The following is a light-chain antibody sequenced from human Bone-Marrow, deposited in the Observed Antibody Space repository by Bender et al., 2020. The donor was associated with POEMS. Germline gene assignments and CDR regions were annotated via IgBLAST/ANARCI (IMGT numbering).Light chain of an antibody. V-gene: IGLV2-23*02. CDR2: EVY. Sequence: QSALTQPASVSGSPGQSITISCTGTSSDVGTYNLVSWYQHLPGKAPKLIIFEVYKRPSGVSDRFSGSKSGNTASLTISGLQTEDEADYYCYSFAGSKTYVFGGGTKVTVV. CDR3: YSFAGSKTYV. J-gene: IGLJ1*01. CDR1: SSDVGTYNL.